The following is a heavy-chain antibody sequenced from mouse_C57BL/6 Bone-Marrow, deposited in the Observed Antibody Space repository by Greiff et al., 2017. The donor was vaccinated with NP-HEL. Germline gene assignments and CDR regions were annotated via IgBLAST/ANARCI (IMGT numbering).Heavy chain of an antibody. J-gene: IGHJ4*01. CDR3: AEYDYDKDYAMDY. Sequence: EVQGVESGGDLVKPGGSLKLSCAASGFTFSSYGMSWVRQTPDKRLEWVATISSGGSYTYYPDSVKGRFTISRDNAKNTLYLQMSSLKSEDTAMYYCAEYDYDKDYAMDYWGQGTSVTVSS. V-gene: IGHV5-6*01. CDR2: ISSGGSYT. CDR1: GFTFSSYG. D-gene: IGHD2-4*01.